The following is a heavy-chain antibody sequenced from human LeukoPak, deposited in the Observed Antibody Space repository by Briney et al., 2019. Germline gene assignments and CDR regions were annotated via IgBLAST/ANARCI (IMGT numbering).Heavy chain of an antibody. V-gene: IGHV3-30*03. D-gene: IGHD6-19*01. CDR2: VSYEGNTK. CDR1: GFTFSSYG. CDR3: ARDDSSGWYFLNY. J-gene: IGHJ4*02. Sequence: GGSLRLSCAASGFTFSSYGMNWVRQAPGKGLEWVAVVSYEGNTKYYADSVKGRFTISRDSSKNTLYLQMNSLRPEDTALYYCARDDSSGWYFLNYWGQGTLVTVSS.